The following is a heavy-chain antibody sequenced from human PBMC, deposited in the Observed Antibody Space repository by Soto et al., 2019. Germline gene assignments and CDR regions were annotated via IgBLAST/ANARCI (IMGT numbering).Heavy chain of an antibody. D-gene: IGHD2-15*01. CDR1: GDSISTVDYF. CDR2: IYKSATT. Sequence: SETLSLTCSVSGDSISTVDYFWAWIRQPPGQALEYIGYIYKSATTYYNPSFESRVAISLGTSKSQFSLNVTSVTAADTAVYFCARGRYCLTGRCFPNWFDSWGQGTLVTVS. CDR3: ARGRYCLTGRCFPNWFDS. J-gene: IGHJ5*01. V-gene: IGHV4-30-4*01.